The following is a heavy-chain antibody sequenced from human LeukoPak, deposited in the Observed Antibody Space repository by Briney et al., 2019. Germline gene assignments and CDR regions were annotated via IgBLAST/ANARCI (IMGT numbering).Heavy chain of an antibody. Sequence: SETLSLTCTVSGGSISSGGYYWSWIRQPPGKGLEWIGYIYHSGSTYYNPSLKSRVAISVDRSKNQFSLKLSSVTAADTAVYYCARGSDYGGSYWGQGTLVTVSS. CDR3: ARGSDYGGSY. CDR2: IYHSGST. J-gene: IGHJ4*02. CDR1: GGSISSGGYY. D-gene: IGHD4-23*01. V-gene: IGHV4-30-2*01.